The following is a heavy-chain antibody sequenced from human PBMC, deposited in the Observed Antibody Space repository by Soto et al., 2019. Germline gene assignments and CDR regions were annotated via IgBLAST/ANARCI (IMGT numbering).Heavy chain of an antibody. CDR1: GFTFSSYW. CDR2: VNGDGSST. CDR3: ARVGYCYYHFDY. Sequence: EVQLVESGGGLVQPGGSLRLSCAASGFTFSSYWMHWVRQNPGKGLVWVSRVNGDGSSTSYADSVKGRFTISRDNAKNTLYLQRNGVRADDTAVYYCARVGYCYYHFDYWGQGALVTVSS. V-gene: IGHV3-74*01. D-gene: IGHD3-22*01. J-gene: IGHJ4*02.